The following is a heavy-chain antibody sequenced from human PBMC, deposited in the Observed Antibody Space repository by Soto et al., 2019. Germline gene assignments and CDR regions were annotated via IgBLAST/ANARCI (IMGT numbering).Heavy chain of an antibody. Sequence: QVQLVQSGAEVKKPGSSVKVSCKASGGAFSDYAFSWVRQAPGQGLEWLGGIMPIFRAPDDAQKFQGRVTVTADEFTRTAYMEMNSLRSEDTAVYYCASWLKGPDIGNYYYGMDVW. D-gene: IGHD2-15*01. CDR2: IMPIFRAP. V-gene: IGHV1-69*12. J-gene: IGHJ6*01. CDR3: ASWLKGPDIGNYYYGMDV. CDR1: GGAFSDYA.